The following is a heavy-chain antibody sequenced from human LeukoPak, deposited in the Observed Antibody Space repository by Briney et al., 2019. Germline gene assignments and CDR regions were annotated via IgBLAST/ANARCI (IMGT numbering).Heavy chain of an antibody. CDR2: IYHSGST. Sequence: PSQTLSLTCTVSGGSLSSGGYYWSWIRQPPGKGLEWIGYIYHSGSTYYNPSLKSRVTISVDRSKNQFSLKLSSVTAPDTAVYYCAREGQYYYDSSGIYPYFDYWGQGTLVTVSS. J-gene: IGHJ4*02. CDR3: AREGQYYYDSSGIYPYFDY. D-gene: IGHD3-22*01. V-gene: IGHV4-30-2*01. CDR1: GGSLSSGGYY.